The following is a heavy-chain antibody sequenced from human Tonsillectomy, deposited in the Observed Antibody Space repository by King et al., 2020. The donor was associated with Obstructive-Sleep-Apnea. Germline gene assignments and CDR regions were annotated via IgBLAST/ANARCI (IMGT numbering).Heavy chain of an antibody. Sequence: VQLVESGGGLVQPGRSLRLSCAASGFNLDDYAMHWVRLVSGKGLEWVSGSSWNSCNIGYADSVKGRFTITRDNAKNSLYLQMNSLRAEDTALYYCAKDMGFDTGGGFDYWGQGALVTVFS. D-gene: IGHD1-26*01. CDR3: AKDMGFDTGGGFDY. CDR2: SSWNSCNI. CDR1: GFNLDDYA. V-gene: IGHV3-9*01. J-gene: IGHJ4*02.